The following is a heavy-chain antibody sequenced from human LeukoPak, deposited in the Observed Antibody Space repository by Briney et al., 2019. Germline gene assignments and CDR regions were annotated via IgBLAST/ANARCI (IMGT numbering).Heavy chain of an antibody. CDR1: GFTFSSYW. V-gene: IGHV3-7*01. Sequence: PGGSLRLSCAASGFTFSSYWMSWVRQAPGKGLEWVANIKQDGSEKYYVDSVKGRFTISRDNAKNSLYLQMNSLRAEDTAVYYCARGAMVIGYYYYYYMDVWGKGTTVTVSS. J-gene: IGHJ6*03. D-gene: IGHD5-18*01. CDR2: IKQDGSEK. CDR3: ARGAMVIGYYYYYYMDV.